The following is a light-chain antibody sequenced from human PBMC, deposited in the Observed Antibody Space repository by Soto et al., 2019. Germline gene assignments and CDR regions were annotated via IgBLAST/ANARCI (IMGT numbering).Light chain of an antibody. J-gene: IGKJ1*01. CDR1: QSVSRE. CDR3: QQYTDWPKT. V-gene: IGKV3D-15*01. CDR2: AAS. Sequence: EIHMTQSPATLSVSPGEDVTLSCRASQSVSRELVWYQQRPGQAPRLLMYAASTRATGIPERFSGSGSGTEFTLTISRLQSEDFAVYYCQQYTDWPKTVGQGTKVDIK.